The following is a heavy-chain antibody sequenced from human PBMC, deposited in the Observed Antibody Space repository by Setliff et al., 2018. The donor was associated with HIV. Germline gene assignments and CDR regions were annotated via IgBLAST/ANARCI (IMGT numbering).Heavy chain of an antibody. V-gene: IGHV3-30*07. D-gene: IGHD3-10*01. CDR3: AREGGMVRGALYYYYYYYMDV. Sequence: GGSLRLSCTASGFTFSDSVMHWVRQPPGKGLEWVAAISVDGSGKFYADSVKGRFTISRDNAKNSLYLQMNSLRAEDTALYYCAREGGMVRGALYYYYYYYMDVWGKGTTVTVSS. J-gene: IGHJ6*03. CDR2: ISVDGSGK. CDR1: GFTFSDSV.